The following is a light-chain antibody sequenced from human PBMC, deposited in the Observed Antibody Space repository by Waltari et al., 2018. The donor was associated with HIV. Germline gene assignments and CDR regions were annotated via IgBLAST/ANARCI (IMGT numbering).Light chain of an antibody. CDR1: RSDVGGYNL. J-gene: IGLJ2*01. CDR2: EVS. V-gene: IGLV2-23*02. Sequence: QSALTQPASVPGSPGQSITISCTGPRSDVGGYNLVSWYQQHPGKAPKLMIYEVSKRPSGVSNRFSGSKSGNTASLTISGLQAEDEADYYCCAYAGSTTYVIFGGGTKLTVL. CDR3: CAYAGSTTYVI.